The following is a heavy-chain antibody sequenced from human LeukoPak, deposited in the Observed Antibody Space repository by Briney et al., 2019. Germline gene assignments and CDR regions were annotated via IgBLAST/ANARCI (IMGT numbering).Heavy chain of an antibody. Sequence: ASVKVSCKASGYTFTSYDSNWVRQATGQGLEWMGWMNPNSGNTGYAQKLQGRVIMTRHTYISTAYMELSSLRSEDTAVYYCARAPSILSVHYGMDVWGQGTTVTVSS. CDR1: GYTFTSYD. D-gene: IGHD2-15*01. J-gene: IGHJ6*02. CDR3: ARAPSILSVHYGMDV. V-gene: IGHV1-8*01. CDR2: MNPNSGNT.